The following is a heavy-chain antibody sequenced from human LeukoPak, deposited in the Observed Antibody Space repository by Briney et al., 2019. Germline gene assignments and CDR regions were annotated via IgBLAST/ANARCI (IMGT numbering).Heavy chain of an antibody. CDR1: GFTFTNAL. J-gene: IGHJ4*02. V-gene: IGHV3-15*01. D-gene: IGHD1-7*01. CDR2: IKNKGEGETT. Sequence: GGSLRLSCAASGFTFTNALMSWVRQAPGKGLEWVGRIKNKGEGETTDYAAPVKGRFTISKDDSENTLFLQMHSLETEDTALYYCVWNSEHYFDFWGQGSLVTVSS. CDR3: VWNSEHYFDF.